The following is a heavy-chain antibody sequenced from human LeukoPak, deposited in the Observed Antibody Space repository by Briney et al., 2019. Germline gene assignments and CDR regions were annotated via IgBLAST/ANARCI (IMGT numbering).Heavy chain of an antibody. V-gene: IGHV3-23*01. D-gene: IGHD5-24*01. CDR2: ISGSGGST. CDR3: AKGPTRNYYYYGMDV. CDR1: GFTFSSYD. J-gene: IGHJ6*02. Sequence: GGSLRLSCAASGFTFSSYDMSWVRQAPGKGLEWVSAISGSGGSTYYADSVKGRFTISRDNSKNTLYLQMNSLRAEDTAVYYCAKGPTRNYYYYGMDVWGQGTTVTVSS.